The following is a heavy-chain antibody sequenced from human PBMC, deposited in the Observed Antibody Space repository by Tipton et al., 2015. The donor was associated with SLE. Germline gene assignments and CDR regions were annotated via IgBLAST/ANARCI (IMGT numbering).Heavy chain of an antibody. Sequence: TLSLTCTVSGGSISSYYWSWIRQPPGKGLEWIGYIYYSGSTNYNPSLKSRVTISVDTSKNQFSLKLSSVTAADTAVYYCARGRVNYIRGSYRPSSFDYWGQGTQVTVSS. CDR3: ARGRVNYIRGSYRPSSFDY. V-gene: IGHV4-59*01. J-gene: IGHJ4*02. D-gene: IGHD3-16*02. CDR1: GGSISSYY. CDR2: IYYSGST.